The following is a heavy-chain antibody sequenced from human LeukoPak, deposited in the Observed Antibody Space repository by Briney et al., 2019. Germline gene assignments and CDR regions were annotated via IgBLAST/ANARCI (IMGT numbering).Heavy chain of an antibody. CDR2: IIPIFGTA. CDR1: GGTFSSYA. J-gene: IGHJ6*03. V-gene: IGHV1-69*05. Sequence: SVKVSCKASGGTFSSYAISWVRQAPGQGLEWVGGIIPIFGTANYAQKFQGRVTITTDESTSTAYMELSSLRSEDTAVYYCASLRSRYYYYYMDVWGKGTTVTVSS. CDR3: ASLRSRYYYYYMDV. D-gene: IGHD4-17*01.